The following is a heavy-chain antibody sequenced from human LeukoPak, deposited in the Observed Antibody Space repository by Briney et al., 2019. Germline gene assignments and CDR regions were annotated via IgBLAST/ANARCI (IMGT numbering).Heavy chain of an antibody. CDR1: GFTFSSYC. V-gene: IGHV3-74*01. D-gene: IGHD6-19*01. CDR3: AREVYSSGWSSFDY. CDR2: INSDGSST. Sequence: AGGSLRLTCAASGFTFSSYCMRWVRQPPGKGLVWVSRINSDGSSTIHADSVKGRFTISRDNAKNTLYLQMNSLKAEDTAVYYCAREVYSSGWSSFDYWGQGTLVTVSS. J-gene: IGHJ4*02.